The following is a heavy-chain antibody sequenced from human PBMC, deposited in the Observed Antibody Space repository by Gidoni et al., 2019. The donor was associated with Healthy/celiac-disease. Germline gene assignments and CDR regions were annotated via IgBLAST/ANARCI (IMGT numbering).Heavy chain of an antibody. D-gene: IGHD6-13*01. J-gene: IGHJ4*02. CDR3: ARDIAAAVTLGY. CDR1: GGSTSSSSYY. CDR2: IYYSGST. V-gene: IGHV4-39*01. Sequence: LQLQEAGPGRVKPSETLSLNCTVSGGSTSSSSYYWGWIRQPPGKGLEWIGIIYYSGSTYYNPSLRSRVTISVDTSKNQCSLKLSSVPAAGTAVYYCARDIAAAVTLGYWGQGTLVTVSS.